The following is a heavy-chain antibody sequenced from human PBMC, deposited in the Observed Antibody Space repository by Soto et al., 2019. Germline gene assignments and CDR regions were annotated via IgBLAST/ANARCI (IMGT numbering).Heavy chain of an antibody. CDR1: GFTFSSYA. Sequence: PGGSLRLSCAASGFTFSSYAMSWVRQAPGKGLEWVSAISGSGGSTYYADSVKGRFTISRDNSKNTLYLQMNSLRAEDTAVYYCAKDLGYCSSTSCTYGMDVWGQGTTVTVSS. CDR2: ISGSGGST. CDR3: AKDLGYCSSTSCTYGMDV. J-gene: IGHJ6*02. D-gene: IGHD2-2*01. V-gene: IGHV3-23*01.